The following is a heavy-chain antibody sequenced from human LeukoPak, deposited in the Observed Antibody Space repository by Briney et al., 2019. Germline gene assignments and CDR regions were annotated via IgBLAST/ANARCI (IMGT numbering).Heavy chain of an antibody. D-gene: IGHD5-12*01. CDR3: TRAGGPGGYEYSY. J-gene: IGHJ4*02. CDR2: TYYRSKWFN. CDR1: GDSVSNNSAA. V-gene: IGHV6-1*01. Sequence: SQTLSLTCAISGDSVSNNSAAWNWIRQSPSRGLEWLGRTYYRSKWFNEYAQSVKSRITINPDTSKNQFSLQLNSVTPEDAAMYYCTRAGGPGGYEYSYWGQGTLVTVSS.